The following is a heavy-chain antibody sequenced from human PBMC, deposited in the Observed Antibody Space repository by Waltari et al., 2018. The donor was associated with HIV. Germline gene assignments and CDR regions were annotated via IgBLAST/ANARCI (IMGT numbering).Heavy chain of an antibody. CDR2: FSYDGTNK. J-gene: IGHJ4*02. V-gene: IGHV3-30*18. CDR3: AKDGRRIGDWGMAVSGTEGVLDS. D-gene: IGHD6-19*01. Sequence: RQAPGKGLQWVSLFSYDGTNKYSVDSVKGRFTISRDRSKNTVFWEMSNLKTEDTALYFCAKDGRRIGDWGMAVSGTEGVLDSWGQGTLVTVSS.